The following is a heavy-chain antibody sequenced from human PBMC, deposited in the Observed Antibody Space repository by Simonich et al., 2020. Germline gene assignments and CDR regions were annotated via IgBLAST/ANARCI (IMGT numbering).Heavy chain of an antibody. CDR1: GFTFSSYG. J-gene: IGHJ5*02. D-gene: IGHD6-13*01. V-gene: IGHV3-33*01. CDR2: IWDDGSNK. Sequence: QVQLVESGGGVVQPGRSLRLSCAASGFTFSSYGMHWVRQAPGRGLEWVEGIWDDGSNKYYADSVKGRFTISRDNSKNTLYLQMNSLRAEDTAVYYCARAYSSSWYNWFDPWGQGTLVTVSS. CDR3: ARAYSSSWYNWFDP.